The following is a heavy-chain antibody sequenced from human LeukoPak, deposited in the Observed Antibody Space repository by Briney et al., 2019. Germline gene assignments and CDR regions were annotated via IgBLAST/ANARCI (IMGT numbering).Heavy chain of an antibody. CDR1: GGSISSYY. D-gene: IGHD6-19*01. CDR3: ARIGVAGDSMDV. V-gene: IGHV4-59*01. Sequence: SETLSLTCTVSGGSISSYYWCWIRQPPGKGLEWIGYIYYIGSTNYNPSLKSRVTISVETSKNQCSLKLSSVTAADTAVYYCARIGVAGDSMDVWGKGTTVTISS. J-gene: IGHJ6*04. CDR2: IYYIGST.